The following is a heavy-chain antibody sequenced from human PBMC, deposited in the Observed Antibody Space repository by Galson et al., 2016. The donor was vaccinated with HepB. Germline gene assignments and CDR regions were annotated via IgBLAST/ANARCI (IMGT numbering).Heavy chain of an antibody. CDR3: AKSFYSGDYYRGLMDV. CDR2: VSVSGHTT. Sequence: SLRLSCAASGFTFSSHAMSWVRQAPGKGLEWVSSVSVSGHTTYYADSVKGRFTISRDNSKNTLYLQMDSLRAEDTAVYYCAKSFYSGDYYRGLMDVWGQGTTVTVSS. J-gene: IGHJ6*02. V-gene: IGHV3-23*01. CDR1: GFTFSSHA. D-gene: IGHD3-22*01.